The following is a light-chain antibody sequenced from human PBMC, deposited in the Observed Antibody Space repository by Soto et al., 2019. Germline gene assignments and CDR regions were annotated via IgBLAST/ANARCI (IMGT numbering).Light chain of an antibody. CDR3: QQYNNWPPGK. Sequence: EILMTQSPSTLSVSPGERATLSCRASQSVSSNLAWYQQKPGQAPRLLIYSASTRATDIPARFSGSGSGTEFTLTISSLQYEDFAVYYCQQYNNWPPGKFGQGTKVDIK. J-gene: IGKJ1*01. CDR1: QSVSSN. CDR2: SAS. V-gene: IGKV3-15*01.